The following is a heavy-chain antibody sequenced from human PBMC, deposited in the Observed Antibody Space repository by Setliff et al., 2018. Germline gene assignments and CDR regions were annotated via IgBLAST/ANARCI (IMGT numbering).Heavy chain of an antibody. CDR3: AKEPAVSLTEAVRRTYYDYAMDA. J-gene: IGHJ6*02. Sequence: ASVKVSCKASGYTFTYFGLSWVRQAPGQGLEWKGWISPYNGQTTYAQRFQGRITMTTDTSTDTAYMELRNLRSDDTAIYFCAKEPAVSLTEAVRRTYYDYAMDAWGQGTTVTVSS. CDR1: GYTFTYFG. V-gene: IGHV1-18*01. CDR2: ISPYNGQT. D-gene: IGHD3-9*01.